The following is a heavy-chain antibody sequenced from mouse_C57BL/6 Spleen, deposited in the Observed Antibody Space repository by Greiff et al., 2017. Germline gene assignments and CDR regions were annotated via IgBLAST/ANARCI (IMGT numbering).Heavy chain of an antibody. CDR2: IDPETGGT. V-gene: IGHV1-15*01. CDR1: GYTFTDYE. Sequence: VQLQQSGAELVRPGASVTLSCKASGYTFTDYEMHWVKQTPVHGLEWIGAIDPETGGTAYNQKFKGKAILTADKSSSTAYMELRSLTSEDSAVYYCTRALYGSSYDYAMDYWGQGTSGTVSS. D-gene: IGHD1-1*01. CDR3: TRALYGSSYDYAMDY. J-gene: IGHJ4*01.